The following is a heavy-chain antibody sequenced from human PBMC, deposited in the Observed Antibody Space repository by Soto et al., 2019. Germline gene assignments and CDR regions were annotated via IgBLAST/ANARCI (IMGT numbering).Heavy chain of an antibody. V-gene: IGHV4-30-4*01. CDR2: IYHSGST. D-gene: IGHD2-15*01. Sequence: QVQLQESGPGQVKTSQTLSLTCTVSGGSITSVDSYWSWIRQSPGKGLEWIGFIYHSGSTYYNPSLKSRLTISIDTSKNQFSLNLSSVTAADTAVYYCARARMPHYFDHWGQGTLVAVSS. CDR1: GGSITSVDSY. J-gene: IGHJ4*02. CDR3: ARARMPHYFDH.